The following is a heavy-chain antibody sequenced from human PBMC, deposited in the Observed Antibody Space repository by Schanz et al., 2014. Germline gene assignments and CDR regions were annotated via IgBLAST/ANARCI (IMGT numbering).Heavy chain of an antibody. J-gene: IGHJ6*02. CDR3: ARDRQQLVGRIGYYYGMDV. V-gene: IGHV3-33*01. Sequence: QVQLVESGGGVVQPGRSLRLSCAASGFSFSNYGMHWVRQAPGKGLEWVAVIWYDGTNKYYAESGKGRFAISRDNSKNTLYLQMNSLRAEDTAVYYCARDRQQLVGRIGYYYGMDVWGQGTTVTVSS. D-gene: IGHD6-13*01. CDR2: IWYDGTNK. CDR1: GFSFSNYG.